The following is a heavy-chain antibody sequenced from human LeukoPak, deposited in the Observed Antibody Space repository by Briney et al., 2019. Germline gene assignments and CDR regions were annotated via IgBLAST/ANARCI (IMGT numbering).Heavy chain of an antibody. D-gene: IGHD6-19*01. CDR1: GGSFSGYY. CDR3: ARGPVGSSGWYIHYYYYMDV. Sequence: PSETLSLTCAVYGGSFSGYYWSWIRQPPGKGLEWIGEINHSGSTNYNPSLKSRVTISVDTSKNQFSLKLSSVTAADTAVYYCARGPVGSSGWYIHYYYYMDVWGKGTTVTVSS. CDR2: INHSGST. V-gene: IGHV4-34*01. J-gene: IGHJ6*03.